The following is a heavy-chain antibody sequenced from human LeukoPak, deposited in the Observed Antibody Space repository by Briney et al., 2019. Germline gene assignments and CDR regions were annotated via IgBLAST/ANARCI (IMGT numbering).Heavy chain of an antibody. Sequence: SETLSLTCAVYGGSFSGYYCNWIRQPPGKGLEWIGEINHSGSTNYNPSLKSRVTISVDTSKNQFSLKLSSVTAADTAVYYCARAPMVRGAPNDPWGQGTLVTVSS. D-gene: IGHD3-10*01. CDR3: ARAPMVRGAPNDP. CDR2: INHSGST. J-gene: IGHJ5*02. CDR1: GGSFSGYY. V-gene: IGHV4-34*01.